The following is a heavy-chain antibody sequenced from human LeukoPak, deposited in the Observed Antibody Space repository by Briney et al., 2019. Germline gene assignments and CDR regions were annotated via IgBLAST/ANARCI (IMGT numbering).Heavy chain of an antibody. D-gene: IGHD3-10*01. V-gene: IGHV3-30-3*01. Sequence: PGGSLRLSCAASGFTFSSYAMHWVRQAPGKGLEWVAVISYDGSNKYYADSVKGRFTISRDNSKNTLYLQMNSLRAEDTAVYYCASCYYGSGSYGDYFDYWGQGTLVTDSS. CDR1: GFTFSSYA. CDR2: ISYDGSNK. CDR3: ASCYYGSGSYGDYFDY. J-gene: IGHJ4*02.